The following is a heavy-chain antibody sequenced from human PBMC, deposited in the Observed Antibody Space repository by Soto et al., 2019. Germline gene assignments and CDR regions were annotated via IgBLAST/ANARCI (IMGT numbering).Heavy chain of an antibody. Sequence: ASVKVSCEASGYTFSNYGIGWVRQAPGQGLEWMGWISAKNDNTNYAQNLQGRVTLTTDTPTGIAYMELRSLRSDDTSVYYCARHIAYDLPFLYYVMDGWGQGTKVTFYS. CDR1: GYTFSNYG. CDR2: ISAKNDNT. J-gene: IGHJ6*02. D-gene: IGHD5-12*01. V-gene: IGHV1-18*01. CDR3: ARHIAYDLPFLYYVMDG.